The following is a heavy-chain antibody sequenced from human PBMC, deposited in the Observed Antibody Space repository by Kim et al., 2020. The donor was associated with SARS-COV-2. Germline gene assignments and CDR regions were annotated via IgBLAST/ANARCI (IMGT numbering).Heavy chain of an antibody. CDR3: TRARTYAFDI. V-gene: IGHV3-73*01. CDR2: T. J-gene: IGHJ3*02. Sequence: TADAASVKGRFTISRDDSKNTAYLQMNSLKTEDTAVYYCTRARTYAFDIWGQGTMVTVSS. D-gene: IGHD2-2*01.